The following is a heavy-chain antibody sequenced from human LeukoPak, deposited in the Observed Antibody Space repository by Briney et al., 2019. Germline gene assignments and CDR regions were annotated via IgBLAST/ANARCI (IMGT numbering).Heavy chain of an antibody. CDR1: GYTLTELS. CDR2: FDPEDGET. D-gene: IGHD2-8*01. Sequence: ASVKVSCKVSGYTLTELSMHWVRQAPGKGLEWMGGFDPEDGETIYAQKFQGRVTMTEDTSTDTAYMELSSLRSGDTAVYYCATEQGYCINGVCYRIDYWGQGTLVTVSS. J-gene: IGHJ4*02. CDR3: ATEQGYCINGVCYRIDY. V-gene: IGHV1-24*01.